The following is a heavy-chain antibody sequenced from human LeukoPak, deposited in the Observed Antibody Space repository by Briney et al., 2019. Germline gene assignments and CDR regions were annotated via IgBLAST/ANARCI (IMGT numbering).Heavy chain of an antibody. V-gene: IGHV4-4*02. CDR1: GDSINSLDL. Sequence: SETLSLTCTVSGDSINSLDLWSWVRQPPGKGLEWIGEMYLSGTTHSNPSVKGRVTISIEKSKNQFFLNLSSVTAADTAVYYCARGLPNGSSLDYWGQGTLVTVSS. D-gene: IGHD6-13*01. CDR2: MYLSGTT. J-gene: IGHJ4*02. CDR3: ARGLPNGSSLDY.